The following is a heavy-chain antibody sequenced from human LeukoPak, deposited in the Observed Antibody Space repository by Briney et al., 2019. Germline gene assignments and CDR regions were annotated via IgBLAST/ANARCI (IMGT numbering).Heavy chain of an antibody. CDR3: VRPRWGLLAPYFDH. CDR1: TDSTNTYY. CDR2: IYHSGST. Sequence: SETLSLTCSVSTDSTNTYYWSWLRQSPGKGLEWIGHIYHSGSTDYNPSFKSRVTISIDMSKKEFSLKLTSVTVADTAMYYCVRPRWGLLAPYFDHWGQGAFVIVSS. V-gene: IGHV4-59*01. D-gene: IGHD2-15*01. J-gene: IGHJ4*02.